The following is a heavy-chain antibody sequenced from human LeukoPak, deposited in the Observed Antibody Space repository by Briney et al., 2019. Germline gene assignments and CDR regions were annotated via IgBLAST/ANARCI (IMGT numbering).Heavy chain of an antibody. CDR1: GFSFSTYG. CDR2: IRYDGSNK. J-gene: IGHJ4*02. D-gene: IGHD1-26*01. V-gene: IGHV3-30*02. Sequence: GGSLRLSCAASGFSFSTYGMRWVRQAPGKGLEWVAFIRYDGSNKYYADSVKGRFTISRDNSRNTLYLQMNSLRVEDTAVYYCAKEPREWELPDYWGQGTLVTVSS. CDR3: AKEPREWELPDY.